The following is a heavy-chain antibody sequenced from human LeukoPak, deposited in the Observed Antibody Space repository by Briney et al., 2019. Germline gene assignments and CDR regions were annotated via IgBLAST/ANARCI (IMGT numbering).Heavy chain of an antibody. D-gene: IGHD4-11*01. CDR3: ARDLSVISAKGSAFDI. J-gene: IGHJ3*02. CDR1: GGSISSGGYY. Sequence: SETLSLTCTVSGGSISSGGYYWSWIRQHPGKGLEGIGYIYYSGSTYYNPSLKSRVTISVDTSKNQFSLKLSSVTAADTAVYYCARDLSVISAKGSAFDIWGQRTMVTVSS. CDR2: IYYSGST. V-gene: IGHV4-31*03.